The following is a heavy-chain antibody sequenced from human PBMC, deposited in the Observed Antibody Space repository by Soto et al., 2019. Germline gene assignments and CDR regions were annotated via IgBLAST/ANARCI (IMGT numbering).Heavy chain of an antibody. J-gene: IGHJ4*02. D-gene: IGHD2-15*01. CDR1: GFTFSSYR. CDR2: ISSSSSTI. V-gene: IGHV3-48*01. Sequence: PGGSVRLSCAPSGFTFSSYRMNWVRQAPGKGLEWVSYISSSSSTIYYADSVKGRFTISRDNAKNSLYLQMNSLRAEDTAVYYCARDLSPHGGNPAIGYWGQGTLVTVSS. CDR3: ARDLSPHGGNPAIGY.